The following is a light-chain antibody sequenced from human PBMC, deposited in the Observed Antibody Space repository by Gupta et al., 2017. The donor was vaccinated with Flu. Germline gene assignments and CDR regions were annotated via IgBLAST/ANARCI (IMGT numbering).Light chain of an antibody. Sequence: SVLPQPPSVPAAPGQKVTISCSGSSTNIGNNYVSWYQQLPGTAPKLLIYGNNKRPSGIPDRFSGSKSGTSATLGITGLQTGDEADYYCGTWDSSLSAVVFGGGTKLTVL. CDR1: STNIGNNY. CDR3: GTWDSSLSAVV. V-gene: IGLV1-51*02. J-gene: IGLJ2*01. CDR2: GNN.